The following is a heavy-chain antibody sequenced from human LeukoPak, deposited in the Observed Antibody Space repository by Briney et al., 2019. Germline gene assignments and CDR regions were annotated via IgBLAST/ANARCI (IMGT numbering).Heavy chain of an antibody. D-gene: IGHD4-11*01. Sequence: GGYLSLSCAASGFSFSSYSMNWVRQAPGKGLEWVSSISSTSRFLYYADSVKGRFTISRDNAKTSLFLQMNSLRSDHTAVYDCVRDLDTVTTAFFVYWGEGTLVTVSS. CDR1: GFSFSSYS. CDR3: VRDLDTVTTAFFVY. CDR2: ISSTSRFL. V-gene: IGHV3-21*01. J-gene: IGHJ4*02.